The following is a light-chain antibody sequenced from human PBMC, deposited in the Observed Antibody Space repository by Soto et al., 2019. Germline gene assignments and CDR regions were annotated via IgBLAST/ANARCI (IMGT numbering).Light chain of an antibody. CDR1: QSINRW. CDR3: QQYNSGWT. V-gene: IGKV1-5*03. CDR2: TTS. J-gene: IGKJ1*01. Sequence: DIQMTQSPSTLSASVGDRVTITCRASQSINRWLAWYQQKPGKAPNLLIYTTSDLESGVPSRFSGSGSATEFTLTISSLQPDDFATDYCQQYNSGWTFGQGTKVEIK.